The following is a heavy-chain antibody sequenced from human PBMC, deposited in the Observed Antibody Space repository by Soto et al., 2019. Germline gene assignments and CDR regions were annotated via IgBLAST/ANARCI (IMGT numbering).Heavy chain of an antibody. V-gene: IGHV4-39*01. CDR2: ISYSGTT. J-gene: IGHJ4*02. Sequence: PSETLSLTCAVSGDSMSSSSNYWGWIRQPPGKGLEWIGRISYSGTTYYNPSLRGRVTISVETSKNQFSLKLSSVTAADTAVYFCARHDPISMIVVVTRYWGQGTLVTSPQ. CDR1: GDSMSSSSNY. CDR3: ARHDPISMIVVVTRY. D-gene: IGHD3-22*01.